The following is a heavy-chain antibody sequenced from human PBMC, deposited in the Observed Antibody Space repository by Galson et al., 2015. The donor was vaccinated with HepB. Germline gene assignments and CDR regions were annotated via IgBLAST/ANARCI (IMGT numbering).Heavy chain of an antibody. CDR3: ATDCYSTSFYLVEDY. CDR1: GIPFSRYR. CDR2: ISSSGSSL. J-gene: IGHJ4*02. V-gene: IGHV3-21*01. Sequence: LRLSCAASGIPFSRYRMSWVRQAPGKGLEWVSSISSSGSSLYYAESLKGRFSISRDNAKNSLYLQMNSLRAEDTAIYYCATDCYSTSFYLVEDYWGQGTLVTVSS. D-gene: IGHD2-2*01.